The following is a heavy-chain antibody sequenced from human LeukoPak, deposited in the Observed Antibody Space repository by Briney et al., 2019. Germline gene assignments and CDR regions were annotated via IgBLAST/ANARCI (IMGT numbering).Heavy chain of an antibody. V-gene: IGHV3-30-3*01. D-gene: IGHD3-16*01. J-gene: IGHJ6*02. CDR1: GFTFSSYA. Sequence: GGSLRLSCAASGFTFSSYAMHGVREAPRKGLEWVAVISYDGSNKYYADSVKGRFTISRDNSKNTLYLQMNSLRAEDTAVYYCARDLGGSRPYYYYGMDVWGQGTTVTVSS. CDR2: ISYDGSNK. CDR3: ARDLGGSRPYYYYGMDV.